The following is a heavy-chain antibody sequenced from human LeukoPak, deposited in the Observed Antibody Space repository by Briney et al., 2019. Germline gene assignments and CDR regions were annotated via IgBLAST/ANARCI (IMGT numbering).Heavy chain of an antibody. CDR3: XXXXVYGDRDYFDY. V-gene: IGHV4-59*01. J-gene: IGHJ4*02. CDR2: IYYSGST. Sequence: SETLSLTCTVSGGSISSYYWSWIRQPPGKGLEWIGYIYYSGSTNYNPSLKSRVTISVDTSKNQFSLKLSSVTAADTAVYYCXXXXVYGDRDYFDYWGQGTLVTVSS. CDR1: GGSISSYY. D-gene: IGHD4-17*01.